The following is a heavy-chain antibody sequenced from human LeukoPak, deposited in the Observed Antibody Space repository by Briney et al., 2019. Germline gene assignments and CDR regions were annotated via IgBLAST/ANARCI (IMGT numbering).Heavy chain of an antibody. CDR3: ARDTPNTMVRGVTLKDRFDY. D-gene: IGHD3-10*01. Sequence: ASVKVSCKASGYTFTSYGISWVRQAPGQGLEWMGWISAYNGNTNYAQKLQGRVTMTTDTSTSTAYMELRSLRSDDTAVYYCARDTPNTMVRGVTLKDRFDYWGQGTLVTVSS. CDR2: ISAYNGNT. V-gene: IGHV1-18*01. CDR1: GYTFTSYG. J-gene: IGHJ4*02.